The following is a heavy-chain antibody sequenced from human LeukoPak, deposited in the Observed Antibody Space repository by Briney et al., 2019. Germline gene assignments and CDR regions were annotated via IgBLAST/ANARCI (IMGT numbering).Heavy chain of an antibody. CDR2: IRYDGSNK. Sequence: GGSLRLSCAASGFTFSSYGMHWVRQAPGKGLEWVAFIRYDGSNKYYADSVKGRFTISRDNSKNTLYLQMNSLRAEDTAVYYCARGTYGSGSYYMLDYYYYMDVWGKGTTVTVSS. D-gene: IGHD3-10*01. CDR1: GFTFSSYG. V-gene: IGHV3-30*02. J-gene: IGHJ6*03. CDR3: ARGTYGSGSYYMLDYYYYMDV.